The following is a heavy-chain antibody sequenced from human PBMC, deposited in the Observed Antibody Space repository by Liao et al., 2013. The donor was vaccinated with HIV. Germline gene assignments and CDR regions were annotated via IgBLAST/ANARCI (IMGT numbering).Heavy chain of an antibody. CDR2: IYHGGTT. Sequence: QLQLQESGSGLVKPSQTLSLTCAVSGGSISSGGYSWSWIRQPPGKGLEWIGYIYHGGTTYYNPSLKSRVTLSVDRSKNQFSLKLSSVTAADTAVYYCARGGPDLGIPGWYFDLWGRGTLVTVSS. J-gene: IGHJ2*01. CDR3: ARGGPDLGIPGWYFDL. D-gene: IGHD7-27*01. V-gene: IGHV4-30-2*01. CDR1: GGSISSGGYS.